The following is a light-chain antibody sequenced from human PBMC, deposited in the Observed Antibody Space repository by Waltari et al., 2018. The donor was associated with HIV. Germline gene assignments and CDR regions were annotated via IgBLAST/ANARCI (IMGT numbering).Light chain of an antibody. Sequence: DIVMTQSPDSLPVYLGERATINCTSSQSILYSSDNRNYLAWYQQKARQPPKLLISWAPTRESGVPDRFSASGSGTDFTLTITRLQAEDVAIYHCQQYFRIPPTFGGGTKVEIK. CDR3: QQYFRIPPT. CDR1: QSILYSSDNRNY. V-gene: IGKV4-1*01. CDR2: WAP. J-gene: IGKJ4*01.